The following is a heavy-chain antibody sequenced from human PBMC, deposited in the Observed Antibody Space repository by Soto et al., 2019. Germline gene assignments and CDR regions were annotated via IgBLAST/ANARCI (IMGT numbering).Heavy chain of an antibody. CDR2: IYHSGST. V-gene: IGHV4-4*02. D-gene: IGHD6-13*01. Sequence: SETLSVNCTVSGGSISRSNWWSWVRQPPGKGLEWIGEIYHSGSTNYNPSLKSRVTISADKSINTAYLQWSSLKASDTAMYYCARRLAAAGIYYHYGMDVWGQGTTVTVSS. CDR3: ARRLAAAGIYYHYGMDV. CDR1: GGSISRSNW. J-gene: IGHJ6*02.